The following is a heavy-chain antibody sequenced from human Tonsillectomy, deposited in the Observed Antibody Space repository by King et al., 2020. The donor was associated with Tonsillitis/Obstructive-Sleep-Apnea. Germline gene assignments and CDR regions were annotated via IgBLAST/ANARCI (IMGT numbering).Heavy chain of an antibody. CDR3: AREGRFLEWLVGAFDI. V-gene: IGHV3-33*01. J-gene: IGHJ3*02. D-gene: IGHD3-3*01. CDR1: GFTFSSYG. CDR2: IWYDGSNK. Sequence: VQLVESGGGVVQPGRSLRLSCAASGFTFSSYGMHWVRQAPGKGLEGVAVIWYDGSNKYYSDSVKGRFTISRDNSKNTLYLQMNSLRAEDTAVYYCAREGRFLEWLVGAFDIWGQGTMVTVSS.